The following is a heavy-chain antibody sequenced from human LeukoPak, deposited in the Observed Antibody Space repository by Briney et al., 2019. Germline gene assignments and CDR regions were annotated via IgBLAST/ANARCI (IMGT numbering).Heavy chain of an antibody. CDR1: GYTLNTYG. Sequence: ASVKVSCKAAGYTLNTYGITWVRQAPGQGLEWVGWITSYNGNTNYAEKFQGRVTMTADTSTSTAYMELRSLRSDDTAVYYCARVTGGDKFDFWGQGTLVTVSS. V-gene: IGHV1-18*01. J-gene: IGHJ4*02. D-gene: IGHD2-21*02. CDR2: ITSYNGNT. CDR3: ARVTGGDKFDF.